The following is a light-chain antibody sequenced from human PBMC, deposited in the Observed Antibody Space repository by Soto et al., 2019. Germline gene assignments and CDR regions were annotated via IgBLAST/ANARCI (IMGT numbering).Light chain of an antibody. Sequence: EIVLTQSPATLSVSPGERATLSCRASQSVSSNLAWYQQIPGRAPRLLIYGASTRASGIPVRFSASGSGTEFTLTISSLQSEDFAVYCCQQRSNWPSITFGQGTRLEIK. CDR3: QQRSNWPSIT. J-gene: IGKJ5*01. V-gene: IGKV3-15*01. CDR1: QSVSSN. CDR2: GAS.